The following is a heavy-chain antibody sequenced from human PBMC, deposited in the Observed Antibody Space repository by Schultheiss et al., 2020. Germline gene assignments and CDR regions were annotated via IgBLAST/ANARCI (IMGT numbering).Heavy chain of an antibody. CDR2: INGDGSST. CDR3: ARDSGDDYGDYSEHFQH. Sequence: GGSLRLSCAASGFTFSSYWMHWVRQAPGQGMVWVSRINGDGSSTDYADSVKGRFTITRDNTKNTLYLQRNSLRGEDTAVYYCARDSGDDYGDYSEHFQHWGQGTLVTVSS. D-gene: IGHD4-17*01. J-gene: IGHJ1*01. CDR1: GFTFSSYW. V-gene: IGHV3-74*01.